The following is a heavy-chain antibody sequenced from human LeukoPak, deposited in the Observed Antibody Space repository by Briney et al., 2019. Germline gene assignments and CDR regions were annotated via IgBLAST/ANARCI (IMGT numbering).Heavy chain of an antibody. D-gene: IGHD3-3*01. CDR3: ARVQSGYPDY. J-gene: IGHJ4*02. CDR2: INHSGST. Sequence: SETLSLTCAVYGGSFSCYYWSWIRQPPGKGLEWIGEINHSGSTNYNPSLKSRVTISVDTSKNRFSQMLSSVTAADTAVYYCARVQSGYPDYWGQGTLVTVSS. V-gene: IGHV4-34*01. CDR1: GGSFSCYY.